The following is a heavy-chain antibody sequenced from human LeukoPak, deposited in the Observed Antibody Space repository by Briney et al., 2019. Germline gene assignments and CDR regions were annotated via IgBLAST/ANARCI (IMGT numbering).Heavy chain of an antibody. CDR2: ISGSGGST. CDR3: AKVRGSGSYYKD. CDR1: GFTFSSYA. J-gene: IGHJ4*02. Sequence: GGSLRLSRAASGFTFSSYAMGWVRQAPGKGLEWVSAISGSGGSTYYADSVKGRFTISRDNSKNTLYLQMNSLRAEDTAVYYCAKVRGSGSYYKDWGQGTLVTVSS. D-gene: IGHD3-10*01. V-gene: IGHV3-23*01.